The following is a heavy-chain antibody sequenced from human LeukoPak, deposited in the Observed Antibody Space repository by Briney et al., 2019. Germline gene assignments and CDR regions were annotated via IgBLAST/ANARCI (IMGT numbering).Heavy chain of an antibody. V-gene: IGHV5-51*01. CDR3: ARSSRQIYDILTGSHHPLYYFDY. Sequence: GESLKISCKGSGYSFTSYWIGWGRQMPGKGLEWMGIIYPGDSDTRYSPSFQGQVTISAVKSISTAYLQWSSLKASDTAMYYCARSSRQIYDILTGSHHPLYYFDYWGQGTLVTVSS. CDR2: IYPGDSDT. CDR1: GYSFTSYW. D-gene: IGHD3-9*01. J-gene: IGHJ4*02.